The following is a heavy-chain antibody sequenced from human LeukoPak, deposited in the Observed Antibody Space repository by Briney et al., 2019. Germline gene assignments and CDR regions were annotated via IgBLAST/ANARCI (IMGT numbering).Heavy chain of an antibody. D-gene: IGHD6-13*01. CDR2: IYYSGST. J-gene: IGHJ4*02. CDR3: ARGDLYSSSWYN. V-gene: IGHV4-30-4*08. Sequence: SQTLSLTCTASGGSISSGSYYWSWIRQPPGKGLEWIGYIYYSGSTYYNPSLKSRVTISVDTSKNQFSLKLSSVTAADTAVYYCARGDLYSSSWYNWGQGTLVTVSS. CDR1: GGSISSGSYY.